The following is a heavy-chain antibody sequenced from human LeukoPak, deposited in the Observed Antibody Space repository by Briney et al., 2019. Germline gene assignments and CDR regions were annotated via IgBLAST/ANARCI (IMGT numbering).Heavy chain of an antibody. V-gene: IGHV3-66*01. Sequence: PGGSLRLSCAASGFTVSNNYMGWVRQAPAKGLEWVSVVNTVDTTYYADSVRGRFTISRDNSKNTLYLQMNSLRAEDTAVYYCARGWGYDFWSGYYGETPTYYFDYWGQGTLVTVSS. CDR3: ARGWGYDFWSGYYGETPTYYFDY. CDR2: VNTVDTT. J-gene: IGHJ4*02. CDR1: GFTVSNNY. D-gene: IGHD3-3*01.